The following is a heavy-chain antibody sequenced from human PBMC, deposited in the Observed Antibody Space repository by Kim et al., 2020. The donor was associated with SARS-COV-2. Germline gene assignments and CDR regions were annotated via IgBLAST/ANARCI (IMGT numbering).Heavy chain of an antibody. CDR1: GGSISSSSYY. D-gene: IGHD4-17*01. CDR2: IYYSGST. Sequence: SETLSLTCTVSGGSISSSSYYWGWIRQPPGKGLEWIGSIYYSGSTYYNPSLKSRVTISVDTSKNQFSLKLSSVTAADTAVYYCAVHRGTPNDYGDYKPWYFDLWGRGTLVTVSS. V-gene: IGHV4-39*01. CDR3: AVHRGTPNDYGDYKPWYFDL. J-gene: IGHJ2*01.